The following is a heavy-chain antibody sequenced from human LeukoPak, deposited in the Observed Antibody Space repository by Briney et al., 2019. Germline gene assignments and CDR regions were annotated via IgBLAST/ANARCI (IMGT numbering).Heavy chain of an antibody. CDR2: ISASGSAI. D-gene: IGHD2-15*01. CDR1: GFPLSSYS. CDR3: VRVKGSYFDY. J-gene: IGHJ4*02. V-gene: IGHV3-48*01. Sequence: PGGSLRLSCTASGFPLSSYSMNWIRQAPGKGLEWISYISASGSAIYYVDSVKGRVTASRDNARNSLFLQMDGPRAEDTAVYYCVRVKGSYFDYWGPGTLVTVSS.